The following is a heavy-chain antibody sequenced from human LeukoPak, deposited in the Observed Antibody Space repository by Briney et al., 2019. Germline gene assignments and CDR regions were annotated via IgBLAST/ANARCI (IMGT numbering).Heavy chain of an antibody. CDR3: ARDLSPLDYYFDY. Sequence: PGGSLRLSCAASGFTFSSYSMNGVRQAPGEGLEGVSSISSSSSYIYYADSVKGRFTISRDNAKNSLYLQMNSLRAEDTAVYYCARDLSPLDYYFDYWGQGTLVTVSS. CDR2: ISSSSSYI. J-gene: IGHJ4*02. V-gene: IGHV3-21*01. CDR1: GFTFSSYS.